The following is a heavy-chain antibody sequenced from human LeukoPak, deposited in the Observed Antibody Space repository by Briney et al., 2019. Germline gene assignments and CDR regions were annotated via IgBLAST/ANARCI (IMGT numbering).Heavy chain of an antibody. J-gene: IGHJ2*01. CDR3: TRDPMSIAVTDTWYFDL. CDR1: GFTFSSYN. D-gene: IGHD6-19*01. V-gene: IGHV3-48*04. Sequence: PGGSLRLSCAASGFTFSSYNMNWVRQAPGKGLEWVSYISRSSSNIYYADPVKGRFTISRDNAKNSLYLQMNSLRAEDTAVYYCTRDPMSIAVTDTWYFDLWGRGTLVTVSS. CDR2: ISRSSSNI.